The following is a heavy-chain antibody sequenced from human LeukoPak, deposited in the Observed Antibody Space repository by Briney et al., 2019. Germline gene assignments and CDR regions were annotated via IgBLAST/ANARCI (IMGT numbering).Heavy chain of an antibody. J-gene: IGHJ4*02. CDR1: GGSISSYY. V-gene: IGHV4-59*01. Sequence: SETLSLTCTVSGGSISSYYWSWIRQPPGKGLEWIGYIYYSGSTNYNPSLKSRVTISVDTSKNQFSLKLSSVTAADTAVYYCARAPRGYPKEAFDYWGQGTLVTVSS. CDR2: IYYSGST. D-gene: IGHD5-18*01. CDR3: ARAPRGYPKEAFDY.